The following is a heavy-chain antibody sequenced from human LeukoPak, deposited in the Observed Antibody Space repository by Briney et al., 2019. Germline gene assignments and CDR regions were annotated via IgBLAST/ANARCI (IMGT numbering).Heavy chain of an antibody. D-gene: IGHD3-3*01. J-gene: IGHJ4*02. CDR3: AKVSSDFWGSYTFDH. Sequence: GGSLRLSCAASGFTFSSYDMYWVRQAPGKGLECVASISRQSGASTYYAASVEGRFTTSRDNSRSTLYLEMNSLRADDTGVYYCAKVSSDFWGSYTFDHWGQGTPVTVSS. V-gene: IGHV3-23*01. CDR2: ISRQSGAST. CDR1: GFTFSSYD.